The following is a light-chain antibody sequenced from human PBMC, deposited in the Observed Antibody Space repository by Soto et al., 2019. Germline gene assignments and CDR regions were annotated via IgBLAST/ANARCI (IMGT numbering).Light chain of an antibody. J-gene: IGLJ1*01. CDR3: ASYTDTNTLDV. CDR1: SSDVGGYNY. CDR2: EVS. V-gene: IGLV2-14*01. Sequence: QSALTQPASVSGSPGQSITISCTGTSSDVGGYNYVSWYQQHPGKAPKLLIYEVSNRPSGVSDRFSVSKSGNTASLTISGLQVEDEADYYCASYTDTNTLDVFGTGTKLTVL.